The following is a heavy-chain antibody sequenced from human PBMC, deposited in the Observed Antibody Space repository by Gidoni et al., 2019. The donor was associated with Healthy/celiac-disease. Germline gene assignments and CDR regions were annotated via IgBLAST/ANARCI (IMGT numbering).Heavy chain of an antibody. Sequence: EVQLVESGGGLVKPGGSLRLSCAASGFTFSSYSMNWVRQAPGKGLEWVSSISSSSSYISYADSVKGRFTISRDNAKNSLYLQMNSLRAEDTAVYYCAREDRRDGYNYFDYWGQGTLVTVSS. J-gene: IGHJ4*02. CDR1: GFTFSSYS. V-gene: IGHV3-21*01. CDR3: AREDRRDGYNYFDY. CDR2: ISSSSSYI. D-gene: IGHD5-12*01.